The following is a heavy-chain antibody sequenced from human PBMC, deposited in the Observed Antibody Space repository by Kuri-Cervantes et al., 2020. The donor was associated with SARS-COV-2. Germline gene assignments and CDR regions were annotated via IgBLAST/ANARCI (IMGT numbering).Heavy chain of an antibody. CDR2: IIPILGTA. V-gene: IGHV1-69*04. CDR3: AAWGFPIVGATGPDAFDF. J-gene: IGHJ3*01. D-gene: IGHD1-26*01. Sequence: SVKVSCKASGGTFSSYAISWVRQAPGQGLEWMGRIIPILGTANYAQKFQGRVTVTADKSTSTAYMELSSLRSEDTTVYYCAAWGFPIVGATGPDAFDFWGQGTMVTVSS. CDR1: GGTFSSYA.